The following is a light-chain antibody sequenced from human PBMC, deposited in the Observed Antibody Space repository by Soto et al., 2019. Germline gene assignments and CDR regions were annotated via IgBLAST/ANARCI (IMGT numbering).Light chain of an antibody. Sequence: ILWTHSPFTRSLSPGERSTLSCRASQSVDNSYLAWYHQRPGQAPSLLIYGASSRATGIPDRFSGSGSRKDLPITIRRMGPEDFEVYHCKHFGRSRGTFGQGKKVDIK. J-gene: IGKJ1*01. CDR2: GAS. V-gene: IGKV3-20*01. CDR3: KHFGRSRGT. CDR1: QSVDNSY.